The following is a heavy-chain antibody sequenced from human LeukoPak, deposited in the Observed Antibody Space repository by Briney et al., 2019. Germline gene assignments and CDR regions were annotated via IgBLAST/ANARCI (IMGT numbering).Heavy chain of an antibody. Sequence: GGSLRLSCAASGFTFSNYAMTWVRQAPGKGLEWVSGISWNSGSIGYADSVKGRFTISRDNAKNSLYLQMNSLRAENTALYYCAKDIGGYGLGPDFDYWGQGTLVTVSS. CDR1: GFTFSNYA. V-gene: IGHV3-9*01. CDR2: ISWNSGSI. J-gene: IGHJ4*02. D-gene: IGHD3-10*01. CDR3: AKDIGGYGLGPDFDY.